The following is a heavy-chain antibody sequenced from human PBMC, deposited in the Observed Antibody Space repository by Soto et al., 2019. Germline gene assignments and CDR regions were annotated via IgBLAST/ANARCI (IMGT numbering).Heavy chain of an antibody. J-gene: IGHJ4*02. CDR2: IRGTDGGT. V-gene: IGHV3-23*01. CDR3: VKGGWLDY. D-gene: IGHD6-19*01. Sequence: GGSLRLSCAASGFTFSTFDMTWVRQAPGKGLEWVSIIRGTDGGTYYADSMKGRFTISKDNSKNTLYLQMNSLRPEDAALYFCVKGGWLDYWGRGTLVTVSS. CDR1: GFTFSTFD.